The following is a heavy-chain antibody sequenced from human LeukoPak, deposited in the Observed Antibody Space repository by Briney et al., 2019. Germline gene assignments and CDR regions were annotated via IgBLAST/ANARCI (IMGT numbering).Heavy chain of an antibody. J-gene: IGHJ5*02. CDR2: IYYSGST. Sequence: SETLSLTCTVSGGSISSYYWSWIRQLPGKGLEWIGYIYYSGSTNYNPSLKSRVTISVDTSKNQFSLKLSSVTAADTTVYYCASSSWYGGNWFDPWGQGTLVTVSS. D-gene: IGHD6-13*01. V-gene: IGHV4-59*01. CDR1: GGSISSYY. CDR3: ASSSWYGGNWFDP.